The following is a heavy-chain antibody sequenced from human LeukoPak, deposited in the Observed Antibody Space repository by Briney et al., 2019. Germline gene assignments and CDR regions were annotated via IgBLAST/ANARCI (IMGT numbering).Heavy chain of an antibody. Sequence: GGSLRLSCSASGYTFSNYWMSWVRQAPGKGLEYVANIKQDGSETYYVDSVKGRFTISRDNAKNSLYLQMNSLRVDDTAVYYCARDRGYSTFDYWGQGTLVTVSS. J-gene: IGHJ4*02. CDR1: GYTFSNYW. V-gene: IGHV3-7*03. CDR2: IKQDGSET. D-gene: IGHD4-23*01. CDR3: ARDRGYSTFDY.